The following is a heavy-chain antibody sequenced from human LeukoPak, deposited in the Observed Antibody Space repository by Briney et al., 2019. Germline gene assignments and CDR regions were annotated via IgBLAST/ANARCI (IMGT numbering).Heavy chain of an antibody. Sequence: SETLSLTCTVSGGSISSGDYYWSWIRQPPGKGLEWIGYIYYSGSTYYNPSPKSRVTISVDTSKNQFSLKLSSVTAADTAVYYCASRSYSSSWYLYWGQGTLVTVSS. CDR2: IYYSGST. V-gene: IGHV4-30-4*01. D-gene: IGHD6-13*01. CDR3: ASRSYSSSWYLY. CDR1: GGSISSGDYY. J-gene: IGHJ4*02.